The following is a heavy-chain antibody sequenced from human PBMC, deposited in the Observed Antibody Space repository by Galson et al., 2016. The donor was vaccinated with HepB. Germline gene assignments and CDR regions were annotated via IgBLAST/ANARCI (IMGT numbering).Heavy chain of an antibody. V-gene: IGHV3-21*01. CDR3: ARVTGYSFDY. CDR2: ITSSSDYI. CDR1: RFTFSRYT. D-gene: IGHD5-24*01. J-gene: IGHJ4*02. Sequence: LRLSCAASRFTFSRYTMNWVRQAPGKGLEWVSSITSSSDYIYQADPVKGRFTISRDDAKNSLYLQMNSLRAEDTAVYYCARVTGYSFDYWGQGTLVTVSS.